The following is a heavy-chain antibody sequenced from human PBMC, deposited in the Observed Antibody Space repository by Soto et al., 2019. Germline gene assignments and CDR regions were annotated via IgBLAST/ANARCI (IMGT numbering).Heavy chain of an antibody. Sequence: EVQLLESGGGLVQPGGYLRLSCAASGFTFSSYAMSWVRQAPGKGLEWVSAISGSGGSTYYADSVKGRFTISRDNSKHTLYLQMNSLRAEDTAVYYCAKVGYLHLGELWGKGTLVTVSS. CDR3: AKVGYLHLGEL. D-gene: IGHD3-16*01. CDR2: ISGSGGST. J-gene: IGHJ4*02. CDR1: GFTFSSYA. V-gene: IGHV3-23*01.